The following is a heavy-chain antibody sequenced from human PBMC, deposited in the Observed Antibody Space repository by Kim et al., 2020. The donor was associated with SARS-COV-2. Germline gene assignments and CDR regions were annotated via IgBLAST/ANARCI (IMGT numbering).Heavy chain of an antibody. V-gene: IGHV4-4*07. CDR3: ARDVVIENWFDP. J-gene: IGHJ5*02. D-gene: IGHD3-16*02. Sequence: YTPSLRGRVTMSVDTSKNQFSLKLSSVTAADTAVYYCARDVVIENWFDPWGQGTLVTVSS.